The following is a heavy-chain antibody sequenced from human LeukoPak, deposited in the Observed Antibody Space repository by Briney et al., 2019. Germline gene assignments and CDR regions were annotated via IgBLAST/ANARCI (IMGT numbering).Heavy chain of an antibody. Sequence: PGGSLRLSCAASGFTVSSNYMSWVRQAPGKGLEWVSVIYSGGSTSYADSVKGRFTISRDNSKNTLYLQMNSLRAEDTAVYYCARVPTYGSSGYYPPMYYFDYWGQGTLVTVSS. CDR2: IYSGGST. J-gene: IGHJ4*02. CDR1: GFTVSSNY. CDR3: ARVPTYGSSGYYPPMYYFDY. D-gene: IGHD3-22*01. V-gene: IGHV3-66*01.